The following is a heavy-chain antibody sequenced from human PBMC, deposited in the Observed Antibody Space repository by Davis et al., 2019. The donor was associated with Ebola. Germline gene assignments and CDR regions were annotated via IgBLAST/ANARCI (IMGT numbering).Heavy chain of an antibody. D-gene: IGHD3-3*01. J-gene: IGHJ4*02. CDR2: IYYSGST. V-gene: IGHV4-39*07. CDR1: GGSISSYY. Sequence: PSETLSLTCTVSGGSISSYYWGWIRQPPGKGLEWIGSIYYSGSTYYNPSLKSRVTISVDTSKNQFSLKLSSVTAADTAVYYCARGYYDFWSGYIDYWGQGTLVTVSS. CDR3: ARGYYDFWSGYIDY.